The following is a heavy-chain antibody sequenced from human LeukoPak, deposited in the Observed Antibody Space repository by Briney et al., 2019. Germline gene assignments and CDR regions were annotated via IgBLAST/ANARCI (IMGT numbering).Heavy chain of an antibody. D-gene: IGHD3-16*01. CDR3: ARWGWGFFDY. V-gene: IGHV4-34*01. CDR2: INHSGST. J-gene: IGHJ4*02. CDR1: GGSFSGYY. Sequence: SETLSLTCAVYGGSFSGYYWSWIRQPPGKGLEWIGEINHSGSTNYNPSLKSRVTISVDTSKNQFSLKLSSVTAADTAVYYCARWGWGFFDYWGQGTLVIVPP.